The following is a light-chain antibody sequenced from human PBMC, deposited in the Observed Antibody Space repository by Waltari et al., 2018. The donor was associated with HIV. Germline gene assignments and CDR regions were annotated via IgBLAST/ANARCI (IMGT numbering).Light chain of an antibody. J-gene: IGKJ2*03. V-gene: IGKV3-15*01. Sequence: EIVMTQSPATLSVSPGERATLSCRASQIISSNLAWYQQRPGQAPRLLIYAASTRASGIPARFSGSGSGTEFTLTISSLQSEDFAVYFCQQYNNWPQSFGQGTKLEIK. CDR3: QQYNNWPQS. CDR1: QIISSN. CDR2: AAS.